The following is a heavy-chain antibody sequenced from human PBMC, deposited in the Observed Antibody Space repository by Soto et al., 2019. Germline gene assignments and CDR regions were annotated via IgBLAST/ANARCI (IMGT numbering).Heavy chain of an antibody. CDR1: GGSISSGGYS. Sequence: SETLSLTCAVSGGSISSGGYSWSWIRQPPGKGLEWIGYIYHSGSTYYNPSLKSRVTISVDRSKNQFSLKLSSVTAADTAVYYCARQSLDCSGGSCYTYYFDYWGQGTLVTVSS. CDR3: ARQSLDCSGGSCYTYYFDY. CDR2: IYHSGST. V-gene: IGHV4-30-2*01. D-gene: IGHD2-15*01. J-gene: IGHJ4*02.